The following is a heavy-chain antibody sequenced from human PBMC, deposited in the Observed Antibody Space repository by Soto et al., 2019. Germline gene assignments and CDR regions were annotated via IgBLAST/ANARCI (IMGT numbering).Heavy chain of an antibody. J-gene: IGHJ4*02. CDR1: GYTFTSYG. CDR3: ARTKYSSGWYGGYYFDN. V-gene: IGHV1-18*01. CDR2: FSADNGNI. D-gene: IGHD6-19*01. Sequence: QVQLVQSGAEVKKPEASVKVSCKASGYTFTSYGISWVRQAPGQGLEWMTWFSADNGNINYAQKLQGRVTMTTDTSTSTTYMELRSLRSDDTAVYYCARTKYSSGWYGGYYFDNWGQGTLVTVSS.